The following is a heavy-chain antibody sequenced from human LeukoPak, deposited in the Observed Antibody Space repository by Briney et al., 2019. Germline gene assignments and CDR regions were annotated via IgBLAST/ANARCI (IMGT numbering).Heavy chain of an antibody. Sequence: ASVKVSCKASGYTFPNYFMHWVRQAPGQGLEWMGIINPTGGSTTYAQKFQGRVTMTRDTSTSTVYMELSSLRSDDTAGYYCARTAARRFDYWGQGTLVTVSS. CDR2: INPTGGST. V-gene: IGHV1-46*01. J-gene: IGHJ4*02. CDR1: GYTFPNYF. CDR3: ARTAARRFDY. D-gene: IGHD6-6*01.